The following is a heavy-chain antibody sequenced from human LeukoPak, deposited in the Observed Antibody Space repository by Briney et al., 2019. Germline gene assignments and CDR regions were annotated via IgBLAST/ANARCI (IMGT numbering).Heavy chain of an antibody. D-gene: IGHD3-3*01. Sequence: GGSLRLXCAASGFTFSSYAMHWVRQAPGKGLEYVSAISSNGGSTYYANSVKGRFTISRDNSKNTLYLQMGSLRAEDMAVYYCASLDFWSGYYDYWGQGTLVTVSS. J-gene: IGHJ4*02. CDR1: GFTFSSYA. V-gene: IGHV3-64*01. CDR3: ASLDFWSGYYDY. CDR2: ISSNGGST.